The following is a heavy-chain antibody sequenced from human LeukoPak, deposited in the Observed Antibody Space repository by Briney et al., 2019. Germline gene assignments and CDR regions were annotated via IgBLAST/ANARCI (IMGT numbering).Heavy chain of an antibody. CDR1: GYSFTSNY. CDR2: IYPRDGST. CDR3: ATVHRSSGYYWSYYFDY. J-gene: IGHJ4*02. D-gene: IGHD3-22*01. V-gene: IGHV1-46*01. Sequence: GASVKVSCMASGYSFTSNYIHWVRQAPGQGLEWMGMIYPRDGSTSYAQKFQGRVTMTEDTSTDTAYMELSSLRSEDTAVYYCATVHRSSGYYWSYYFDYWGQGTLVTVSS.